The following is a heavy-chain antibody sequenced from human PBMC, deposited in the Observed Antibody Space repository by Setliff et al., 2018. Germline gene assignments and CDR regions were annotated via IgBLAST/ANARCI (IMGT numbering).Heavy chain of an antibody. CDR2: IYHSGSA. CDR1: GDSISSGDYF. CDR3: ARSFSRAEKFLLDY. V-gene: IGHV4-30-4*08. J-gene: IGHJ4*02. Sequence: PSETLSLTCTVSGDSISSGDYFWSWIRQPPGKGLEWIAYIYHSGSAYYNPSLKSRVTMSVDTSKNQFSLHLTSVTAADTAVYYCARSFSRAEKFLLDYWGQGALVTVSS.